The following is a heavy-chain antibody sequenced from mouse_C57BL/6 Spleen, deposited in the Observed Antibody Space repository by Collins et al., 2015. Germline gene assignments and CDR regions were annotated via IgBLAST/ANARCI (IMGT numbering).Heavy chain of an antibody. V-gene: IGHV9-1*02. Sequence: QIQLVQSGPELKKPGETVKISCKASGYTFTNYGMNWVKQAPGKGLKWMGWINTYTGEPTYADDFKGRFAFSLETSASTAYLQINNLKNEDMATYFCAREGARAPAWFAYWGQGTLVTVSA. J-gene: IGHJ3*01. D-gene: IGHD3-1*01. CDR3: AREGARAPAWFAY. CDR1: GYTFTNYG. CDR2: INTYTGEP.